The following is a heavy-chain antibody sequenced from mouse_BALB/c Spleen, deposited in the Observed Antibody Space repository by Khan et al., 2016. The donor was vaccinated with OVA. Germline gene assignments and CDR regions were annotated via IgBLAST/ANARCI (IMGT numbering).Heavy chain of an antibody. CDR3: ARVGYSGTMDY. CDR1: GYTFTTYG. CDR2: INTYTGEP. J-gene: IGHJ4*01. D-gene: IGHD2-14*01. Sequence: QIQLVQSGPELKKPGVTVKISCKASGYTFTTYGMNWVKQAPGKGLKWMGWINTYTGEPTYVDDFKGRFAFSLETSARTAYLQINNIKNEDKSTYFWARVGYSGTMDYWGQGTSVTVSS. V-gene: IGHV9-1*02.